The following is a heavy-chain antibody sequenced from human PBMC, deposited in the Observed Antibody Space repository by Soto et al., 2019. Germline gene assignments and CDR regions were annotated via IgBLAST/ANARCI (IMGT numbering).Heavy chain of an antibody. V-gene: IGHV3-33*08. CDR1: GFTFSDYA. D-gene: IGHD6-19*01. J-gene: IGHJ4*02. CDR3: AKGGRQWVVTSDFNY. CDR2: ICHDGRNI. Sequence: VQLVESGGGVVQPGRSLRLSCAASGFTFSDYAMHWVRQAPGKGLEWVADICHDGRNIHYADSVKGRFTISRDSTKNTVSLEMNSLRAEDTAVYYCAKGGRQWVVTSDFNYWGQGALVTVSS.